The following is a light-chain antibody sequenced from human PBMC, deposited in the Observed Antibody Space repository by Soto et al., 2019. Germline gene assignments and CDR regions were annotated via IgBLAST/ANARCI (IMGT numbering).Light chain of an antibody. J-gene: IGLJ1*01. V-gene: IGLV3-1*01. CDR2: QDS. CDR3: QAWDSSFYV. Sequence: SYELTQPPSVSVSPGQTASITCSGDKWGDKYACWYQQKPGQSPVLVIYQDSKRPSGIPERFSGSNSGNTATLTISGTQAMDEDEYYCQAWDSSFYVFGTGTKVTVL. CDR1: KWGDKY.